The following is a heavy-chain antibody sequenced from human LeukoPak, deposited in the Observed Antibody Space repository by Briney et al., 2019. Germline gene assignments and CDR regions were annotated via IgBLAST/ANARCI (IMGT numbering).Heavy chain of an antibody. V-gene: IGHV4-34*01. J-gene: IGHJ4*02. CDR1: GGSFSGYY. CDR3: ARAALPVWWSSYYFDY. CDR2: INHSGST. Sequence: KTSETLSLTCAVYGGSFSGYYWSWIRQPPGKGLEWIGEINHSGSTNYNPSLKSRVTISVDTPKNQFSLKLSSVTAADTAVYYCARAALPVWWSSYYFDYWGQGTLVTVSS. D-gene: IGHD2-21*01.